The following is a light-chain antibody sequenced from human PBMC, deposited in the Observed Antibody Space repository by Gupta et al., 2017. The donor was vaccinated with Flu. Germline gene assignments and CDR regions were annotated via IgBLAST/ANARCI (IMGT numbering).Light chain of an antibody. CDR1: TPNIGNSN. Sequence: VLSLPPSVSAAPGHLVTISCSGRTPNIGNSNVSWYQQFTGTAPKLLIYDNNQRPSGIPDRFSGSNSGTSATLCITGLKTGAEAGYYCGTWDTSLSSGVFGGGTKLTVL. CDR2: DNN. V-gene: IGLV1-51*01. J-gene: IGLJ3*02. CDR3: GTWDTSLSSGV.